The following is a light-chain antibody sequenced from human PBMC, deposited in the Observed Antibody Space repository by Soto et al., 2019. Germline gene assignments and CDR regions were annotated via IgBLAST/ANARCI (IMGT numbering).Light chain of an antibody. V-gene: IGKV3D-20*02. Sequence: EIVLTQSPGTLSLSPGERATLSCRASQSVSSSYLAWYQQKPGQAPRLLIYGASSRATGIPDRFSGSGSGTDFTLTISRLEPEDIAVYYCQQRSNWRVTFGGGTKV. J-gene: IGKJ4*01. CDR3: QQRSNWRVT. CDR2: GAS. CDR1: QSVSSSY.